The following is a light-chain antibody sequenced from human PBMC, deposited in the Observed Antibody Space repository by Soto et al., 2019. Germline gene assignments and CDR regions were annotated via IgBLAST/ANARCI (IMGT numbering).Light chain of an antibody. J-gene: IGLJ1*01. Sequence: HSALTQPASVSGSPGQSITISCIGTSSDVGAYNYVSWYQHHPGKAPKLVIYEVSNRPSGVSNRFSGSKSDNTASLTISGLQAEDEADYYCNSYTTSNNCVFGTGTKVTVL. CDR3: NSYTTSNNCV. CDR2: EVS. CDR1: SSDVGAYNY. V-gene: IGLV2-14*01.